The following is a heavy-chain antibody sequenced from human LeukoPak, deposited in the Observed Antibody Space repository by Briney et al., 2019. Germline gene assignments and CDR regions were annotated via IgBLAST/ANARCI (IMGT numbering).Heavy chain of an antibody. J-gene: IGHJ4*02. CDR1: GYTFTSYG. V-gene: IGHV1-18*01. Sequence: GASVKVSCKASGYTFTSYGISWVRQAPGQGLEWMGWISAYNGNTNYAQKLQGRVTMTRNTSISTAYMELSSLRSEDTAVYYCATLGSWYIWGQGTLVTVSS. D-gene: IGHD6-13*01. CDR3: ATLGSWYI. CDR2: ISAYNGNT.